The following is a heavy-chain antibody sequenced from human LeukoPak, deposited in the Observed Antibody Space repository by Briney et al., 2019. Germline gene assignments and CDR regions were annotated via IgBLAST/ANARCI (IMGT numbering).Heavy chain of an antibody. V-gene: IGHV3-30*03. Sequence: GRSLRLSCAASGFTFSSYGMHWVRQAPGKGLEWVAVISYDGSNKYYADSVKGRFTISRDNSKNTLYLQMNSLRAEDTAVYYCARVRPGLYFDSWGQGTLVAVSS. CDR1: GFTFSSYG. D-gene: IGHD2-15*01. J-gene: IGHJ4*02. CDR3: ARVRPGLYFDS. CDR2: ISYDGSNK.